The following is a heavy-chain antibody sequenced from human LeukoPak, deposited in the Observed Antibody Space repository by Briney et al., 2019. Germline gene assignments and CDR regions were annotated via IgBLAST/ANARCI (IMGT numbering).Heavy chain of an antibody. CDR1: GGSIGSHY. D-gene: IGHD2-2*01. J-gene: IGHJ4*02. Sequence: SETLSLTCTVSGGSIGSHYWAWTRQPPGTWLEWIGCVYYSGTTYYNPSLKSRVTISVDTSKNQFSLKLSSVTAADTAVYFCARTSVPAEIVSYFDYWGQGILVTVSS. V-gene: IGHV4-39*01. CDR3: ARTSVPAEIVSYFDY. CDR2: VYYSGTT.